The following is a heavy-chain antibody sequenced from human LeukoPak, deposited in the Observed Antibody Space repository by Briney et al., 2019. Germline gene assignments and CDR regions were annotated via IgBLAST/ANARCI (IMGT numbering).Heavy chain of an antibody. CDR3: AREVSTVTTNWFDP. J-gene: IGHJ5*02. V-gene: IGHV1-2*02. Sequence: ASVKVSCKASGYTFTIYYMHWVRQAPGQGLEWMGWINPNSGGTNYAQKFQGRVTMTRDTSISTAYMELSRLRSDDTAVYYCAREVSTVTTNWFDPWGQGTLVTVSS. CDR1: GYTFTIYY. D-gene: IGHD4-17*01. CDR2: INPNSGGT.